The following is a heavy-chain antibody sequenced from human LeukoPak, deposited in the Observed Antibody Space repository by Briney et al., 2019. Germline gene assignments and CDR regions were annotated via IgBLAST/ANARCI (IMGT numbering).Heavy chain of an antibody. Sequence: PSETLSLTCTVSGGSISTYYWTWIRQPPGKGLEWIGYLYYGGSTNYNPSLKSRVTISVDTSKNQFSLKLRSVTAADTAMYYCARPGTTGTATPYEAFDIWGQGTMVTVSS. D-gene: IGHD1-1*01. J-gene: IGHJ3*02. CDR2: LYYGGST. CDR3: ARPGTTGTATPYEAFDI. V-gene: IGHV4-59*01. CDR1: GGSISTYY.